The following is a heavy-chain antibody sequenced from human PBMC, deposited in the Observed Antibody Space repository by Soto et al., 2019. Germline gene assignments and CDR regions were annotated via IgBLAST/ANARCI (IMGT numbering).Heavy chain of an antibody. D-gene: IGHD1-1*01. CDR2: IYYSGSS. Sequence: QLLESGPGLVKPSETLSLTCTVSGGSVNSGFYYWSWIRQPPGKGLDWIGYIYYSGSSNYTPSLKSPVTISVATSKNQFSLKLSSVTAADTAVYDCARGLVGQVERRGHFEYWGQGTLVTVSS. J-gene: IGHJ4*02. CDR1: GGSVNSGFYY. V-gene: IGHV4-61*01. CDR3: ARGLVGQVERRGHFEY.